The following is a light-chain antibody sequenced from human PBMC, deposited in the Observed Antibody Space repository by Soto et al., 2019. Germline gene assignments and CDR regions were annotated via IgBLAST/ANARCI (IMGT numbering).Light chain of an antibody. CDR3: QQANSFPLT. CDR1: QGISSW. J-gene: IGKJ4*01. V-gene: IGKV1D-12*01. Sequence: DTQMTQSPSFVSASVGDRVTITCRASQGISSWLAWYQQEPGKAPKLLIDAASHLQSGVPSRFSCSGSGTHFSLTISSLQLEDFATYYCQQANSFPLTFGGGTKVEIK. CDR2: AAS.